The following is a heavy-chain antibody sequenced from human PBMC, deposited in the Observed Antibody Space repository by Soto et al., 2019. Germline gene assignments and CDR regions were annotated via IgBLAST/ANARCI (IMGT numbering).Heavy chain of an antibody. Sequence: GGSLRLSCTASGFTFGDYAMSWFRQAPGKGLEWVGFIRSKAYGGTTEYAASVKGRFTISRDDSKSIAYLQMNSLKTEDTAVYYCTRAVHWNDYAFDIWGQGTMVTVSS. CDR1: GFTFGDYA. J-gene: IGHJ3*02. V-gene: IGHV3-49*03. D-gene: IGHD1-1*01. CDR2: IRSKAYGGTT. CDR3: TRAVHWNDYAFDI.